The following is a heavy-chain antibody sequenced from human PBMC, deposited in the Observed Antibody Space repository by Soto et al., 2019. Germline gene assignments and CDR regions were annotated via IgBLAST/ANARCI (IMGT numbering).Heavy chain of an antibody. V-gene: IGHV1-2*04. J-gene: IGHJ4*02. CDR3: ARGNKQLAAY. D-gene: IGHD6-6*01. CDR2: IDPNSGGT. Sequence: QVKLVQYGAAVQKPWASVKVSCKASGYTFTGYYIHWVRQAPGQGLEWMGWIDPNSGGTTYAQLLQGWVTMTRDTSISTAYMDLSRLRSAVTAVYYCARGNKQLAAYWCQGTLVTVST. CDR1: GYTFTGYY.